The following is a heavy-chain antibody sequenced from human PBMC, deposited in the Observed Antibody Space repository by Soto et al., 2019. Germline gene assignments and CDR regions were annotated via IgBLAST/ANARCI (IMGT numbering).Heavy chain of an antibody. Sequence: QVQLQQWGAGLLKPSETLSLTCAVYGGSFSGYYWSWIRQPPGKGLEWIGEINHSGSTNYNPSLKSRVTISVDTCKNQFSQKLSSVTAADTAVYYCARGDSTDGYYYYGMDVWGQGTTVTVSS. V-gene: IGHV4-34*01. D-gene: IGHD2-2*01. CDR2: INHSGST. CDR3: ARGDSTDGYYYYGMDV. CDR1: GGSFSGYY. J-gene: IGHJ6*02.